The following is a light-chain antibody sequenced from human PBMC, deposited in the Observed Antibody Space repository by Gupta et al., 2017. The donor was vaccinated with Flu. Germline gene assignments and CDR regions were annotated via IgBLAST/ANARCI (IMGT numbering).Light chain of an antibody. CDR1: QSVSSNY. CDR3: QPYGISPRM. J-gene: IGKJ1*01. V-gene: IGKV3D-20*01. Sequence: DTVVTQSPATLSLSPGERATLSCGTSQSVSSNYVAWYQQKPGLAPRLLIYDGSTRATGIPDRFSGSGSGTDFTLTISRLEPEDFAVYYCQPYGISPRMFGPETKVDFK. CDR2: DGS.